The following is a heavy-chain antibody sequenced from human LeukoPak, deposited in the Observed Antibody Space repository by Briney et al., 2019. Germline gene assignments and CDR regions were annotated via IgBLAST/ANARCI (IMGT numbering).Heavy chain of an antibody. J-gene: IGHJ4*02. CDR3: ARRRYSSGWCGRGPFDY. CDR1: GGSFSGYY. CDR2: INHSGST. D-gene: IGHD6-19*01. Sequence: KASETLSLTCAVYGGSFSGYYWSWIRQPPGKGLEWIGEINHSGSTNYNPSLKSRVTISVDTSKNQFSLKLSSVTAADTAVYYCARRRYSSGWCGRGPFDYWGQGTLVTVSS. V-gene: IGHV4-34*01.